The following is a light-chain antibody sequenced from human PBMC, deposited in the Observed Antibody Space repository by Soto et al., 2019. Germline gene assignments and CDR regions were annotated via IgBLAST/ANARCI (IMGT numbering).Light chain of an antibody. CDR1: SGDVGGYNY. V-gene: IGLV2-14*03. Sequence: QSALTQPASVSGSPGQSITISCTGTSGDVGGYNYVSWYQQHPDKAPKLMIYEVSNRPSGVSNRFSGSKSGNTASLTISGLQAEDEAAYYCSSYTSSSTLVVFGGGTKLTVL. J-gene: IGLJ2*01. CDR2: EVS. CDR3: SSYTSSSTLVV.